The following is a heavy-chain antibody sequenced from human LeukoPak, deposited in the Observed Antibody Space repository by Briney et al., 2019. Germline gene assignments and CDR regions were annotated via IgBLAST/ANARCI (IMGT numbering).Heavy chain of an antibody. J-gene: IGHJ4*02. Sequence: GGSLRLSCAASGFTFSSYSMNWVRQAPGKGLEWVSYISSSSTIYYADSVKGRFTISRDNAKKSLYLQMNNLRAEDTAVYYCARDQDWAFDYWGQGILVTVSS. CDR3: ARDQDWAFDY. V-gene: IGHV3-48*01. CDR2: ISSSSTI. CDR1: GFTFSSYS. D-gene: IGHD3/OR15-3a*01.